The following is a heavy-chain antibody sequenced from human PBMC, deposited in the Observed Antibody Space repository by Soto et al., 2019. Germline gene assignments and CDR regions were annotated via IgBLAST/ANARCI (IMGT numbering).Heavy chain of an antibody. Sequence: GGSLRLSCAASGFTFSNYAMGWVRQAPGKGLELVSGISGSGGITYYGDSVKGRFTISRDNSKDTLYLQMNSLRVEDTALYYCAKVVVVIATPYGMDVWGQGTTVTVSS. CDR2: ISGSGGIT. J-gene: IGHJ6*02. CDR3: AKVVVVIATPYGMDV. V-gene: IGHV3-23*01. CDR1: GFTFSNYA. D-gene: IGHD3-22*01.